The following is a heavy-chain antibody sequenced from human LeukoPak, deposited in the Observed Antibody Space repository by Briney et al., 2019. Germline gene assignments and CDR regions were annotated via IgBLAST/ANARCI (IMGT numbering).Heavy chain of an antibody. CDR2: ISMNVQTT. V-gene: IGHV3-64D*06. J-gene: IGHJ4*02. D-gene: IGHD1-1*01. CDR1: GFTFTSHV. Sequence: GGSLRLSCSASGFTFTSHVMHWVRQAPGKGLQYVSGISMNVQTTYYAGSVKGRFTISRDSSKNTVYLQMNSLTAEDTAVYYCVRGGLERRTNSDYWGQGTLVSVSS. CDR3: VRGGLERRTNSDY.